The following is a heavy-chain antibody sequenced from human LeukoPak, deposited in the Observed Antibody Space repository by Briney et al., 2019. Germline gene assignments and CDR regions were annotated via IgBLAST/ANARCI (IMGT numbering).Heavy chain of an antibody. D-gene: IGHD3-9*01. J-gene: IGHJ4*02. Sequence: ASVKVSCKASGYTFTSYAMHWVRQAPGQRLEWMGWVNAGNGNTKYSQEFQGRVTITRDTSASTAYMELSSLRSEDMAVYYCARGRYDISTGYETFDYWGQGPLVTVSS. CDR3: ARGRYDISTGYETFDY. V-gene: IGHV1-3*03. CDR1: GYTFTSYA. CDR2: VNAGNGNT.